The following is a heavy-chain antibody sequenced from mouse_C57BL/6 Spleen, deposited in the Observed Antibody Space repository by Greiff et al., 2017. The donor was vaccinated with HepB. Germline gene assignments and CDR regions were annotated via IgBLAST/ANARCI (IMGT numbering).Heavy chain of an antibody. V-gene: IGHV1-50*01. Sequence: QVQLKQPGAELVKPGASVKLSCKASGYTFTSYWMQWVKQRPGQGLEWIGEIDPSDSYTNYNQKFKGKATLTVDTSSSTAYMQLSSLTSEDSAVYYCARTLSYTYFDYWGQGTTLTVSS. CDR1: GYTFTSYW. D-gene: IGHD1-1*01. CDR3: ARTLSYTYFDY. J-gene: IGHJ2*01. CDR2: IDPSDSYT.